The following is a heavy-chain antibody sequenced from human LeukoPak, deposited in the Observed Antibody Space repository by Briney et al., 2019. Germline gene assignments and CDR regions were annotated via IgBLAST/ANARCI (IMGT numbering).Heavy chain of an antibody. Sequence: SGSGGNTYYADSVKGRFTISRDTSKNTLYLQMNSPRAEDTAVYYCARDSGYDLGDWFDPWGQGTLVTVSS. J-gene: IGHJ5*02. D-gene: IGHD5-12*01. CDR2: SGSGGNT. V-gene: IGHV3-23*01. CDR3: ARDSGYDLGDWFDP.